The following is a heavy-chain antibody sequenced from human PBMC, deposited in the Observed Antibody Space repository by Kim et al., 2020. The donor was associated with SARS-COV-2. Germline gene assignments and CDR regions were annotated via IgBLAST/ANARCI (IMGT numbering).Heavy chain of an antibody. J-gene: IGHJ6*02. CDR1: GFTFDDYA. V-gene: IGHV3-9*01. CDR2: ISWNSGSI. D-gene: IGHD3-16*01. CDR3: AKDMGSARGGMDV. Sequence: GGSLRLSCAASGFTFDDYAMHWVRQAPGKGLEWVSGISWNSGSIGYADSVKGRFTISRDNAKNSLYLQMNSLRAEDTALYYCAKDMGSARGGMDVWGQGTTVTVSS.